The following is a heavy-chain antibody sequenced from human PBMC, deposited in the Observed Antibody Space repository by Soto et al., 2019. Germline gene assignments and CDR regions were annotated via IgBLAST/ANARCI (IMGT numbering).Heavy chain of an antibody. D-gene: IGHD2-2*01. V-gene: IGHV3-15*07. CDR3: TTDIVVVPAARYNWFDP. CDR1: GFTFSNAW. Sequence: EVQLVESGGGLVQPGGSLRLSCAASGFTFSNAWMNWVRQAPGKGLEWVGRIKSKTDGGTTDYAARVKGRFTISRDESKNTLYLQMQSLKTEDTALYYCTTDIVVVPAARYNWFDPWGQGTLVTVSS. CDR2: IKSKTDGGTT. J-gene: IGHJ5*02.